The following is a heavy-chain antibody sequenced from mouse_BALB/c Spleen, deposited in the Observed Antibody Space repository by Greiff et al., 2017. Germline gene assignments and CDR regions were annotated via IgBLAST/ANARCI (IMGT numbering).Heavy chain of an antibody. CDR3: ARITTVVATNFDY. J-gene: IGHJ2*01. CDR2: IDPENGNT. CDR1: GFNIKDYY. V-gene: IGHV14-1*02. D-gene: IGHD1-1*01. Sequence: VQLQQSGAELVRPGALVKLSCKASGFNIKDYYMHWVKQRPEQGLEWIGWIDPENGNTIYDPKFQGKASITADTSSNTAYLQLSSLTSKDTAVYYCARITTVVATNFDYWGQGTTLTVSS.